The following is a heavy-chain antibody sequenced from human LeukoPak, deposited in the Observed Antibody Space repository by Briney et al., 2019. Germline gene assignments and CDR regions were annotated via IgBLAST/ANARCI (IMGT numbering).Heavy chain of an antibody. CDR2: ISGSGGST. J-gene: IGHJ5*02. V-gene: IGHV3-23*01. D-gene: IGHD3-3*01. Sequence: GGSLRLSCAASGFTFSSYAMSWVRQAPGKGLEWVSAISGSGGSTYYADSVKGRFTISRDNSKNTLYLQMNSLRAEDTAVYYCARGSRITIFGVVITWGQGTLVTVSS. CDR3: ARGSRITIFGVVIT. CDR1: GFTFSSYA.